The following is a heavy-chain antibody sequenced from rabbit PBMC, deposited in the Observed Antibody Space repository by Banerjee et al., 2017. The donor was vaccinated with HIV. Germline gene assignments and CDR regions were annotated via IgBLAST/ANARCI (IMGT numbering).Heavy chain of an antibody. Sequence: QEQLVESGGGLVQPGGSLTLSCKASGFDFSRFGVSWVRQAPGKGLEWIGYIDPIFGGTYYASWVNGRFTISSHNAQNTLFLQLKSLTAADTATYFCARNYVSAFNPWGPGTLVTVS. V-gene: IGHV1S47*01. CDR3: ARNYVSAFNP. CDR2: IDPIFGGT. CDR1: GFDFSRFG. D-gene: IGHD1-1*01. J-gene: IGHJ2*01.